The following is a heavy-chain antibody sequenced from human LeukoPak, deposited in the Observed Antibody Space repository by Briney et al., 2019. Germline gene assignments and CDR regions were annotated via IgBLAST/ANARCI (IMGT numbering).Heavy chain of an antibody. V-gene: IGHV4-39*01. CDR1: GGSISSSSYY. J-gene: IGHJ3*02. D-gene: IGHD3-3*01. CDR3: ARGSWSYYDFWSGYYTWVAFDI. CDR2: IYYSGST. Sequence: TLETLSLTCTVSGGSISSSSYYWGWIRQPPGKGLEWIGSIYYSGSTYYNPSLKSRVTISVDTSKNQFSLKLSSVTAADTAVYYCARGSWSYYDFWSGYYTWVAFDIWGQGTMVTVSS.